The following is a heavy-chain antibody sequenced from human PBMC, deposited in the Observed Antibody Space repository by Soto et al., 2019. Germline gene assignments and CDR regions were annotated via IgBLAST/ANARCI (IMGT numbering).Heavy chain of an antibody. CDR2: IDTAGRA. V-gene: IGHV3-53*01. CDR3: ARGATYYDFWSGHYTSYTYYGIDV. Sequence: EVQLVESGGGLIQPGGSLRVSCAASEFTVSSNYMTWVRQAPGKGLEWVSVIDTAGRANYAESVKGRFTNSRDNSKNTLYRQMNSLRVEDTAVYYCARGATYYDFWSGHYTSYTYYGIDVWGQGTTFTVS. J-gene: IGHJ6*02. D-gene: IGHD3-3*01. CDR1: EFTVSSNY.